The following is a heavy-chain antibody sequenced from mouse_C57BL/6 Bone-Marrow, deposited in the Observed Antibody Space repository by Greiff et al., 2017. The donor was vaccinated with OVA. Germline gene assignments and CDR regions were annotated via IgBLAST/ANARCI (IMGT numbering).Heavy chain of an antibody. CDR2: IYPSDSET. J-gene: IGHJ2*01. CDR1: GYTFTSYW. V-gene: IGHV1-61*01. Sequence: QVQLQQPGAELVRPGSSVKLSCKASGYTFTSYWMDWVKQRPGQGLEWIGNIYPSDSETHYNQKFKDKATLTVDNSSSTAYMQLSSLTSEDSAVYYCARGNWVAYWGQGTTLTVSS. CDR3: ARGNWVAY. D-gene: IGHD4-1*01.